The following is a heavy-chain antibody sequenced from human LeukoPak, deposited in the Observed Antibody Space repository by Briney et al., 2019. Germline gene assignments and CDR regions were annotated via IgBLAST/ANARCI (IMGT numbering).Heavy chain of an antibody. V-gene: IGHV3-30*18. CDR1: GFTFSSYG. CDR2: ISYDGSNK. Sequence: RGSLRLSCAASGFTFSSYGMHWVRQAPGKGLEWVAVISYDGSNKYYADSVKGRFTISRDNSKNTLYLQMNSLRAEDTAVYYCAKGEGQRYCSGGSCYSAHYYYGMDVWGKGTTVTVSS. CDR3: AKGEGQRYCSGGSCYSAHYYYGMDV. J-gene: IGHJ6*04. D-gene: IGHD2-15*01.